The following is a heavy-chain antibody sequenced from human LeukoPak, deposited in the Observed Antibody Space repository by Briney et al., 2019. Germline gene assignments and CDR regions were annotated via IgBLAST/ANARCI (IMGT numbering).Heavy chain of an antibody. V-gene: IGHV4-59*01. CDR3: ARADLTMGATNFDY. CDR1: GGSISTYY. CDR2: IYYSGST. Sequence: SETLSLTCTVSGGSISTYYWSWIRQPPGKGLEWIGYIYYSGSTNHNPSLKSRLTISMDASKNQFSLKLSSVTAADTAVYYCARADLTMGATNFDYWGQGTLVTVSS. D-gene: IGHD1-26*01. J-gene: IGHJ4*02.